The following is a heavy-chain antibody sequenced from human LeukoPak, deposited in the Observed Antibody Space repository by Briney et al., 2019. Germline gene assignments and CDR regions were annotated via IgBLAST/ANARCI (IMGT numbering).Heavy chain of an antibody. CDR3: ARVGTIAARPGRDY. J-gene: IGHJ4*02. Sequence: SGGSLRLSCAASGFTFSSYSMNWVRQAPGKGLEWVSYISSSSSTIYYADSVKGRFTISRDNAKNSLYLQMNSLRAEDTAVYYCARVGTIAARPGRDYWGQGTLVTVSS. V-gene: IGHV3-48*01. CDR1: GFTFSSYS. CDR2: ISSSSSTI. D-gene: IGHD6-6*01.